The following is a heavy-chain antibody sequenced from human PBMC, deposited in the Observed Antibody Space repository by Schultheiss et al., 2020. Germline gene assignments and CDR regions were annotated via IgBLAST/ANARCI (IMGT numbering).Heavy chain of an antibody. D-gene: IGHD5-12*01. Sequence: GGSLRLSCAASGFTFSSYAMSWVRQAPGKGLEWVSGISWNSGSIGYADSVKGRFTISRDNAKNSLYLQMNSLRAEDTAVYYCVRVDIVATTGRSYYGMDVWGQGTTVTVSS. J-gene: IGHJ6*02. CDR3: VRVDIVATTGRSYYGMDV. CDR1: GFTFSSYA. CDR2: ISWNSGSI. V-gene: IGHV3-20*04.